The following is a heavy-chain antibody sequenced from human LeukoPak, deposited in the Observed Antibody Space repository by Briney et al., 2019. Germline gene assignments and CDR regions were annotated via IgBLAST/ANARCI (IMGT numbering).Heavy chain of an antibody. Sequence: GASVKVSCKASGYTFTSYAMNWVRQAPGQGLEWMGWINTNTGNPTYAQGFTGRFVFSLDTSVSTAYLQISSLKAEDTAVYYCARGPYSSSWYVLGRTYFDYWGQGTLVTVSS. D-gene: IGHD6-13*01. V-gene: IGHV7-4-1*02. J-gene: IGHJ4*02. CDR2: INTNTGNP. CDR1: GYTFTSYA. CDR3: ARGPYSSSWYVLGRTYFDY.